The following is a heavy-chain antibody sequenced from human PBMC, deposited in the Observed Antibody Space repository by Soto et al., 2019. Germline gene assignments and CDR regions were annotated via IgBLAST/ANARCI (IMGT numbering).Heavy chain of an antibody. CDR3: AKADRPYYEILTGPDY. Sequence: EVQLLESGGGLVQPGGSLRLSCAASGFTFSSYAMCWVRQAPGKGLEWVSALGGTGGRPYYADSVKGRFTVSRDNSRNTLFLQMNSLRVEDTAIYYCAKADRPYYEILTGPDYWGQGTLVTVSS. CDR1: GFTFSSYA. J-gene: IGHJ4*02. V-gene: IGHV3-23*01. CDR2: LGGTGGRP. D-gene: IGHD3-9*01.